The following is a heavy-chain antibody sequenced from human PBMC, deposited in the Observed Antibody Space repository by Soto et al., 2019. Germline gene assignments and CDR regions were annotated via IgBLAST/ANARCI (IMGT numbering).Heavy chain of an antibody. J-gene: IGHJ6*02. CDR1: GGTFSSYT. CDR2: IIPTLGIA. V-gene: IGHV1-69*08. Sequence: QVQLVQSGAEVKKPGSSVKVSCKASGGTFSSYTISGVRQAPGQGLEWMGRIIPTLGIANYAQKFQGRVTITADKSTSTAYMELSSLRSEDTAVYYCARDGQAAAGMDDYYYDGMDVWGQGTTVTVSS. CDR3: ARDGQAAAGMDDYYYDGMDV. D-gene: IGHD6-13*01.